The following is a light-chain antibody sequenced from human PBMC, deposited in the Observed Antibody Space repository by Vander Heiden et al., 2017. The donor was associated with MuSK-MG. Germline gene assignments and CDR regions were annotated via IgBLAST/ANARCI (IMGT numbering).Light chain of an antibody. CDR2: AAS. V-gene: IGKV1-27*01. Sequence: DIQMTQSPSSLSASVGDRVTITCRASQGISNYLAWYQQKPGKGPKLLIYAASTLQSGVPSRFSGSGYGTDFTLTISSLQPEDVAPYYCQKYNSDPPWTFGQGTKVEIK. CDR1: QGISNY. J-gene: IGKJ1*01. CDR3: QKYNSDPPWT.